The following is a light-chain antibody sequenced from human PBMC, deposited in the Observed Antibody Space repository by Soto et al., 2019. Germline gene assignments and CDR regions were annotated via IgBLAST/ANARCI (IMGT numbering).Light chain of an antibody. J-gene: IGKJ2*03. CDR2: GSS. V-gene: IGKV3-15*01. Sequence: EIVMTQSPATLSVSPGERATLSCRASQSVSSNLAWYQQKPGQAPRLLIYGSSTRATGIPARFSGSGSGTEFTLTVTSLQSADIAVYYCQQYNDWLYSFXQGTKVDIK. CDR1: QSVSSN. CDR3: QQYNDWLYS.